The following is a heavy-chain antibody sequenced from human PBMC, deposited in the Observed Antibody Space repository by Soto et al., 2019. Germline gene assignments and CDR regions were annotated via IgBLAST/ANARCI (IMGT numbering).Heavy chain of an antibody. J-gene: IGHJ4*02. CDR2: ISSSSSYI. D-gene: IGHD3-22*01. Sequence: EVQLVESGGGLVKPGGSLRLSCAASGFTFSSYSMNWVRQAPGKGLEWVSSISSSSSYIYYADSVKGRFTISRDNAKNSLYLQMNSLRAEDTAVYYCARERMYYDSSGYYPLDYWGQGTLVTVSS. CDR3: ARERMYYDSSGYYPLDY. V-gene: IGHV3-21*01. CDR1: GFTFSSYS.